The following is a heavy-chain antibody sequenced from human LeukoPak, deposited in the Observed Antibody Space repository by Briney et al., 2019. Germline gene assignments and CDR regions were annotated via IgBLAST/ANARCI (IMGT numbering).Heavy chain of an antibody. CDR2: IYYSGST. CDR1: GGSVSSGSYY. V-gene: IGHV4-61*01. CDR3: ARELARYSSSSGAFDI. Sequence: SETLSLTCTVSGGSVSSGSYYWSWIRQPPGKGLEWIGYIYYSGSTNYNPSLKSRVTISVDKSKNQFSLKLSSVTAADTAVYYCARELARYSSSSGAFDIWGQGTMVTVSS. D-gene: IGHD6-13*01. J-gene: IGHJ3*02.